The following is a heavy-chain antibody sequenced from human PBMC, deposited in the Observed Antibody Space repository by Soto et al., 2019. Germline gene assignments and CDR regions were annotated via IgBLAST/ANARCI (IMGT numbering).Heavy chain of an antibody. Sequence: EVQLVESGGGLVQPGGSLRLSCVASGFTFSSYSLNWVHQAPGKGLEWVSYISSSSGTIYYADSVKGRFTISRDNAENSLYLQMNSLRDDDTAVYDCAREDPWSANADDMDVWGQGTTVTVSS. CDR1: GFTFSSYS. CDR2: ISSSSGTI. J-gene: IGHJ6*02. CDR3: AREDPWSANADDMDV. D-gene: IGHD3-3*01. V-gene: IGHV3-48*02.